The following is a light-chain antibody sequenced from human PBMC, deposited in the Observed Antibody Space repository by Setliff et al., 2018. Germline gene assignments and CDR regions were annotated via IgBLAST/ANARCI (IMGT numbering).Light chain of an antibody. V-gene: IGLV3-21*01. CDR1: NIGSKS. J-gene: IGLJ1*01. CDR2: YDS. CDR3: QVWDSSTAV. Sequence: SYELTQSPSVSVAPGKTARITCGGDNIGSKSVHWYQQKPGQAPVLVIYYDSDRPSGIPERFSGSNSGNTATLTISRAQAGDEADYYCQVWDSSTAVFGTGTKGTVL.